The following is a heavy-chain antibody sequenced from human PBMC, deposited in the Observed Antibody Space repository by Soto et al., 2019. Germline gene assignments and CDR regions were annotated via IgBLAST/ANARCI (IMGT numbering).Heavy chain of an antibody. CDR2: INPNSGGT. D-gene: IGHD6-19*01. Sequence: ASVKVSFKASGYTFTGYYMHWVRQAPGQGLEWMGWINPNSGGTNYAQKFQGRVTMTRDTSISTAYMELSRLRSDDTAVYYCARGPSIAVAGKGNYFDYWGQGTLVTVSS. CDR1: GYTFTGYY. J-gene: IGHJ4*02. CDR3: ARGPSIAVAGKGNYFDY. V-gene: IGHV1-2*02.